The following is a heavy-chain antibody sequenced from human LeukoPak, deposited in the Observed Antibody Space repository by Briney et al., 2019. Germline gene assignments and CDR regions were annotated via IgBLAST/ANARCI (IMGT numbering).Heavy chain of an antibody. J-gene: IGHJ3*02. D-gene: IGHD5-24*01. CDR2: ISDSGGST. CDR3: ASSRRDGYKAHAFDI. Sequence: GGSLRLSCAASGFTFSSYAVSWVRQAPGKGLAWVSAISDSGGSTQYADSVKGRFIISRDNSENTPYLQMSSLRAEDTAVYYCASSRRDGYKAHAFDIWGQGTMVTVSS. V-gene: IGHV3-23*01. CDR1: GFTFSSYA.